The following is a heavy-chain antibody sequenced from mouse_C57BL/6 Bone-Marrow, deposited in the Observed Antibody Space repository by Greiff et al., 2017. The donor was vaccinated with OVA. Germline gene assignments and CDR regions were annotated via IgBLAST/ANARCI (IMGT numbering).Heavy chain of an antibody. D-gene: IGHD1-1*01. CDR1: YTFFRRVH. CDR3: SEDSAVYYCAARYGSRGNYFDY. CDR2: GQGLEWIG. J-gene: IGHJ2*01. Sequence: VQLQQSGPELARPWASVKISCQAFYTFFRRVHVAIRDTNYWMQWVKQRPGQGLEWIGAIYPGNGDTSYIQKFKMRATLTADKTSSTAYMQLSSLTSEDSAVYYCAARYGSRGNYFDYWGQGTTLTVSS. V-gene: IGHV1-87*01.